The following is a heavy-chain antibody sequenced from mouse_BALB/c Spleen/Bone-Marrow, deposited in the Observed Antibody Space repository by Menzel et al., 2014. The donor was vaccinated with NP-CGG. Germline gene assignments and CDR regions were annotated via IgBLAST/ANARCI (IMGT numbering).Heavy chain of an antibody. CDR3: ARGNYGNYVDYFDY. V-gene: IGHV5-6-3*01. CDR2: LNSNGGST. J-gene: IGHJ2*01. D-gene: IGHD2-1*01. Sequence: EVQGVESGGGLVQPGGSLKLSCAASGFTFSSYGMSWVRQTPDKRLELVASLNSNGGSTYYPDSVKGRFTISRDNAKNTLSLQMSSLKSEDTAMYYCARGNYGNYVDYFDYWGQGTTLTVSS. CDR1: GFTFSSYG.